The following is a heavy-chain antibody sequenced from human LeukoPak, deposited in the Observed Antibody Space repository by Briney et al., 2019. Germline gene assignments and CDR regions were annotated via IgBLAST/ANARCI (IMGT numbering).Heavy chain of an antibody. CDR2: IFYSGST. CDR3: ARGGRVGIVVVPVFDY. D-gene: IGHD2-2*01. V-gene: IGHV4-38-2*01. J-gene: IGHJ4*02. Sequence: GSLRLSCAASGFTFSDYYMSWIRQAPGKGLEWIGSIFYSGSTYYNPSLKSRVTISVDTSKNQFSLKLSSVTAADTAVYYCARGGRVGIVVVPVFDYWGQGTLVTVSS. CDR1: GFTFSDYY.